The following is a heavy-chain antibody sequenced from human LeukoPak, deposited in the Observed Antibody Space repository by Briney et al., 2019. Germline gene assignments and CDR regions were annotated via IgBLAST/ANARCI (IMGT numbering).Heavy chain of an antibody. V-gene: IGHV4-31*03. CDR3: ARRSVVVAARGWFDP. Sequence: KPSQTLSLTCTVSGGSINSGGHYWSWIRQHPGKGLEWIGYIYYSGSTYSNPSLKSRVSISVDTSKNQFSLRLTSVTATDTAVYYCARRSVVVAARGWFDPWGQGTLVTVSS. J-gene: IGHJ5*02. CDR2: IYYSGST. D-gene: IGHD2-15*01. CDR1: GGSINSGGHY.